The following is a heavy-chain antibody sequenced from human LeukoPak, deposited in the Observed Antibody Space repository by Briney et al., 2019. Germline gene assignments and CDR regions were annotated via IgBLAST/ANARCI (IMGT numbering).Heavy chain of an antibody. J-gene: IGHJ4*02. V-gene: IGHV1-46*01. Sequence: GASVKVSCKASGYTFTSYYMHWVRQAPRQGLEWMGIINPSGGSTSYAQKFQGRVTMTRGTSTSTVYMELSSLRSEDTAVYYCARGLTNYDSSGYYQIFDYWGQGTLVTVSS. D-gene: IGHD3-22*01. CDR2: INPSGGST. CDR3: ARGLTNYDSSGYYQIFDY. CDR1: GYTFTSYY.